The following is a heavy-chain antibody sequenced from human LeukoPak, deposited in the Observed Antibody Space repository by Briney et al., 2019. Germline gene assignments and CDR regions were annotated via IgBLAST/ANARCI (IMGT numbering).Heavy chain of an antibody. CDR2: IYTSGST. V-gene: IGHV4-4*07. CDR1: GGSISSYY. J-gene: IGHJ4*02. D-gene: IGHD5-24*01. Sequence: SETLSLTCTVSGGSISSYYWSWIRQPAGKGLEWIGRIYTSGSTNYNPSLKSRVTISVDTSKNQFSLKLSSVTAADTAVYYCARDKRDGYNLFYYFDYWGQGTLVTVSS. CDR3: ARDKRDGYNLFYYFDY.